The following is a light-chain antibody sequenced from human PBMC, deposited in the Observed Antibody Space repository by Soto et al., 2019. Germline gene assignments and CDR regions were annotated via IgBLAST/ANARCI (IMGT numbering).Light chain of an antibody. Sequence: DIQMTQSPSSLSASVGDRVSITSTASQSISRYFNWYQQKPGKAPKVLIYAASSLQSGVPSRFSGSGSGTDFTLTISSLQPEDFATYYCQQSYSTLPLTFGGGTKVDIK. CDR3: QQSYSTLPLT. V-gene: IGKV1-39*01. CDR1: QSISRY. J-gene: IGKJ4*01. CDR2: AAS.